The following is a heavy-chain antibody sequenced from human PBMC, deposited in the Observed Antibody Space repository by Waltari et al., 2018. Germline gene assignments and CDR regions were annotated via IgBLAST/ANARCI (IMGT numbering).Heavy chain of an antibody. CDR2: ISWDGGSK. D-gene: IGHD6-6*01. CDR1: GFTFDDYT. V-gene: IGHV3-43*01. CDR3: AKGVGQLVDY. J-gene: IGHJ4*02. Sequence: EVQLVESGGVVVQPGGSLRLSCAASGFTFDDYTMHWVRQAPGKGLEWVSLISWDGGSKYDADSVKGRFTISRDNSKNSLYLQMNSLRTEDTALYYCAKGVGQLVDYWGQGTLVTVSS.